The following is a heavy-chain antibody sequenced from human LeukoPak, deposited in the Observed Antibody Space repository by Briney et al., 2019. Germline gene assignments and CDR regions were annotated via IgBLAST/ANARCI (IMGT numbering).Heavy chain of an antibody. CDR3: ARETSSSSWVQFDY. CDR1: GGSISSHY. V-gene: IGHV4-59*11. CDR2: IYYSGST. Sequence: PSETLSLTCTVSGGSISSHYWSWIRQPPGKGLEWIGYIYYSGSTNYNPSLKSRVTISVDTSKNQFSLKLSSVTAADTAVYYCARETSSSSWVQFDYWGQGTLVTVSS. D-gene: IGHD6-13*01. J-gene: IGHJ4*02.